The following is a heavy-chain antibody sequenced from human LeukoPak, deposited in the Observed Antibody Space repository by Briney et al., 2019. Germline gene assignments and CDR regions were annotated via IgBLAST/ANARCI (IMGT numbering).Heavy chain of an antibody. CDR3: ARGDRRDSSSWYPYYFDY. D-gene: IGHD6-13*01. J-gene: IGHJ4*02. Sequence: GGSLRLSCAASGFTFSSYGMRWVRQAPGKGLEWVAVIWYDGSNKYYADSVKGRFTISRDNSKNTLYLQMNSLRAEDTAVYYCARGDRRDSSSWYPYYFDYWGQGTLVTVSS. CDR1: GFTFSSYG. CDR2: IWYDGSNK. V-gene: IGHV3-33*01.